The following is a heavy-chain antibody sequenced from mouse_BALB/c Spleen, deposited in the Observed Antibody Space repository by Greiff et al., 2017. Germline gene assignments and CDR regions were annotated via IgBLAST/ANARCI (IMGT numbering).Heavy chain of an antibody. J-gene: IGHJ1*01. CDR2: ISSGGST. D-gene: IGHD2-1*01. CDR1: GFIFCSYA. V-gene: IGHV5-6-5*01. CDR3: ARDGNYWYFDV. Sequence: EVKLVESGGGLVKSGGSLKLLCAASGFIFCSYAMSWVRQTPEKLLECVASISSGGSTYYPDSVKGRFTISGDNARNILYLQMSSLRSEDTAMYYCARDGNYWYFDVWGAGTTVTVSS.